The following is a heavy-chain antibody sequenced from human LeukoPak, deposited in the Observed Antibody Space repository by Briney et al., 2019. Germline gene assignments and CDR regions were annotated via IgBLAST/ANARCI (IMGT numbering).Heavy chain of an antibody. CDR1: GVNFSSHA. CDR3: ARDPAGYDSGGWFDP. J-gene: IGHJ5*02. CDR2: ISYDASLT. Sequence: GGSLRLTCVASGVNFSSHAMLWVRQAPGRGLEWLGVISYDASLTYFADSLEGRFSTSRDNPRDTLYLHMNSLRPEDSAVYYCARDPAGYDSGGWFDPWGQGTLVIVSS. V-gene: IGHV3-30*01. D-gene: IGHD5-12*01.